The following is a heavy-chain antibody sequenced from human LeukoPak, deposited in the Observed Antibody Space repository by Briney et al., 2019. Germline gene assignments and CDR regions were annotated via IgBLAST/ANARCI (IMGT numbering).Heavy chain of an antibody. Sequence: GASVKVSCKASGGTFSSYAISWVRQAPGQGLEWMGGIIPILGTANYAQKFQGRVTITADESTSTAYMELSSLRSEDTAVYYCARILSSAYYYDSSGYNWGQGTLVTVSS. CDR1: GGTFSSYA. V-gene: IGHV1-69*13. D-gene: IGHD3-22*01. J-gene: IGHJ4*02. CDR3: ARILSSAYYYDSSGYN. CDR2: IIPILGTA.